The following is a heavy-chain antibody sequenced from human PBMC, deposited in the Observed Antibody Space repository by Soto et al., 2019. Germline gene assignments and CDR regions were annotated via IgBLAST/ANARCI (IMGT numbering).Heavy chain of an antibody. D-gene: IGHD5-12*01. CDR3: AHLYTDVHIVDTIAFDC. CDR2: IYWDDDK. Sequence: QITLKESGPTLVKPTQTLTLTCTFSGFSLSTSGVGVGWIRQPPGKALEWLALIYWDDDKRYSPSLKSRLTITMDTSENQVVLTMTNRDPVDTATYYSAHLYTDVHIVDTIAFDCWGHGTLVTVSS. J-gene: IGHJ4*01. CDR1: GFSLSTSGVG. V-gene: IGHV2-5*02.